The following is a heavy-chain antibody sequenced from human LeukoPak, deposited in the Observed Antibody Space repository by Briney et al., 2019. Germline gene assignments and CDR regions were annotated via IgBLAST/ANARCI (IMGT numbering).Heavy chain of an antibody. CDR3: ARGRRVYGPFDP. CDR2: INHSGST. V-gene: IGHV4-34*01. J-gene: IGHJ5*02. CDR1: GGSFSGYY. D-gene: IGHD2-8*01. Sequence: SETLSLTCAVYGGSFSGYYWSWIRQPPGKGLEWIGEINHSGSTNYNPSLKSRVTISVDTSKNQFSLKLSSVTAADTAVYYCARGRRVYGPFDPWGRGTLVTVSS.